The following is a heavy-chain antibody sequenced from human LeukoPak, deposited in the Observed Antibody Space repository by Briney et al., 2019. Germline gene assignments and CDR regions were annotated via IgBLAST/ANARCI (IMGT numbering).Heavy chain of an antibody. V-gene: IGHV4-30-2*01. CDR1: GGSISSGGYS. J-gene: IGHJ5*02. D-gene: IGHD3-22*01. CDR3: ARETYYYDSSGYYNWFDP. Sequence: PSETLSLTCAVSGGSISSGGYSWSWIRQPPGKGLEWIGYIYHSGSTYYNPSLKSRVTISVDRSKNQFSLKLSSVTAADTAVYYCARETYYYDSSGYYNWFDPWGQGPLVTVSS. CDR2: IYHSGST.